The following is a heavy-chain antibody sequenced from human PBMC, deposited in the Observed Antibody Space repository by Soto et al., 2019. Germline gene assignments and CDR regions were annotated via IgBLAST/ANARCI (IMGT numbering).Heavy chain of an antibody. CDR3: ARGGIEYYYDSSGCYRNYYYGLAV. V-gene: IGHV4-34*01. Sequence: PGGSLRLSCAASGFNFSDHWMDWVRQAPGKGLEWIGEINHSGSTNYNPSLKSRVTISVDTSKNQFSLKLSSVTAADTAVYYCARGGIEYYYDSSGCYRNYYYGLAVWGQGTTVTVSS. D-gene: IGHD3-22*01. CDR1: GFNFSDHW. J-gene: IGHJ6*02. CDR2: INHSGST.